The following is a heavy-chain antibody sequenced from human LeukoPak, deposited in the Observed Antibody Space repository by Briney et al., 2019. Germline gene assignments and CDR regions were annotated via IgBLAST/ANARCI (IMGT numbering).Heavy chain of an antibody. J-gene: IGHJ3*02. Sequence: GGSLRLSCAASGFTFSSYAMTWVRQAPGKGLEWVSAITGSGGSTYYADSVKGRFTISRDNSKNTLYLQMNSLRAEDTAVYYCARAWSRVDPFDMWGQGTMVTVSS. CDR3: ARAWSRVDPFDM. CDR1: GFTFSSYA. CDR2: ITGSGGST. D-gene: IGHD2-8*02. V-gene: IGHV3-23*01.